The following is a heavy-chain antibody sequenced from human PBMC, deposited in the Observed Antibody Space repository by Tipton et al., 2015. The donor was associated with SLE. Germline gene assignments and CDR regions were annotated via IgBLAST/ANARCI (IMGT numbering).Heavy chain of an antibody. J-gene: IGHJ4*02. CDR3: ARLYFHDY. D-gene: IGHD3-9*01. CDR1: GYSISSGYY. Sequence: TLSLTCAVSGYSISSGYYWGWIRQPPGKGLEWIGSIYHSGSTYYNPSLKSRVTISVDTSKNQFSLKLSSVTAADTAVYYCARLYFHDYWGQGTLVTVSS. V-gene: IGHV4-38-2*01. CDR2: IYHSGST.